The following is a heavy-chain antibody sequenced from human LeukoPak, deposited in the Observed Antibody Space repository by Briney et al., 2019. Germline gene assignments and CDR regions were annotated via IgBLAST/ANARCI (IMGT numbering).Heavy chain of an antibody. CDR1: DGSINTYD. CDR3: AGEHRGGYRFDY. Sequence: SETLSLTCTVSDGSINTYDWSWIRQPPGKGLEWIGYIYYSGSTIYNPSLKSRVTISLDTSRIQFSLKLNSATAADTAVYYCAGEHRGGYRFDYWGQGTLVTVSS. V-gene: IGHV4-59*01. D-gene: IGHD3-22*01. CDR2: IYYSGST. J-gene: IGHJ4*02.